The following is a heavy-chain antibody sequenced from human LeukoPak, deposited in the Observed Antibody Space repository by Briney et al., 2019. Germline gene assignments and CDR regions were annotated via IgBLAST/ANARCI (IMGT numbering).Heavy chain of an antibody. CDR2: IIPILGIA. D-gene: IGHD1-26*01. CDR1: GRTFSSYA. J-gene: IGHJ4*02. CDR3: AREYRGSYRVSYYFDY. Sequence: SVKVSCKASGRTFSSYAISWVRQAPGQGLEWMGRIIPILGIANYAQKFQGRVTITADKSTSTAYMELSSLRSEDTAVYYCAREYRGSYRVSYYFDYWGQGTLVTVSS. V-gene: IGHV1-69*04.